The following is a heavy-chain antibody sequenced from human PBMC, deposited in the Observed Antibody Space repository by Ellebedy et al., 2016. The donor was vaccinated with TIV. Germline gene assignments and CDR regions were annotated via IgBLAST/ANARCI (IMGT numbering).Heavy chain of an antibody. CDR1: GFTVSSNY. CDR2: ISSSGTT. CDR3: ARDMDSSGWYAN. D-gene: IGHD6-19*01. J-gene: IGHJ4*02. Sequence: GESLKISCAASGFTVSSNYMNWVRQAPGKGLEWVSIISSSGTTYYADSVRGRFTISRHNSRNTVYLQMNTLRPEDTAVYYCARDMDSSGWYANWGQGTLVTVSS. V-gene: IGHV3-53*04.